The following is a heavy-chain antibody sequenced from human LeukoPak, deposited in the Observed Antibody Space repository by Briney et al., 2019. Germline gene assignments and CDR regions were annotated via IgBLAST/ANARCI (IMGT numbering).Heavy chain of an antibody. V-gene: IGHV3-21*01. CDR3: SRRYCSSTNCYSFDY. CDR1: GFTFSIYS. J-gene: IGHJ4*02. CDR2: IDSSGNYI. D-gene: IGHD2-2*01. Sequence: GGSLRLSCAASGFTFSIYSMNWVRQVPGEGLEWVSSIDSSGNYIYYADSLKGRFTISRDNAKNSLYLQMNSLRAEDTAVYYCSRRYCSSTNCYSFDYWGQGTLVTVSS.